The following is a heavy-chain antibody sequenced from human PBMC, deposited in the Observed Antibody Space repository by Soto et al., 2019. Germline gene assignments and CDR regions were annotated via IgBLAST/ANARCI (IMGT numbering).Heavy chain of an antibody. Sequence: SETLSLTCAVYGGSFSGYYWSWIRQPPGKGLEWIGEINHSGSTNYNPSLKSRVTISVDTSKNQFSLKLSSVTAADTAVYYCARGPRQVNHWGKGTLVTVSS. CDR1: GGSFSGYY. CDR2: INHSGST. CDR3: ARGPRQVNH. V-gene: IGHV4-34*01. J-gene: IGHJ5*02.